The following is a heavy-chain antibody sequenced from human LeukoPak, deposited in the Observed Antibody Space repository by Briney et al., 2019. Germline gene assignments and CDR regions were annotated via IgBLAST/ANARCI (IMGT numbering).Heavy chain of an antibody. V-gene: IGHV1-18*04. D-gene: IGHD2-15*01. CDR1: GYTFTSYG. J-gene: IGHJ4*02. CDR2: ISAYNGNT. CDR3: ARLVGSGSQLLPDY. Sequence: ASVKVSCKASGYTFTSYGISWVRQAPGQGLEWMGWISAYNGNTNYAQKLQGRVTMTTDTSTSTAYMELRSLRSDDTVVYYCARLVGSGSQLLPDYWGQGTLVTVSS.